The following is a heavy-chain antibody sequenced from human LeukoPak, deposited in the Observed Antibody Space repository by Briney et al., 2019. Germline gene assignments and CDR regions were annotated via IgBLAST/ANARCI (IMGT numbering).Heavy chain of an antibody. CDR3: TTYGTWIDY. V-gene: IGHV3-49*03. D-gene: IGHD1-1*01. CDR1: GLASGDYP. CDR2: IRSKAYGGTP. Sequence: GGSLRLSCSTFGLASGDYPITWLRQAPGKGLEWVGFIRSKAYGGTPDYAASIQGRFTTSRDDSKNIAYLQMSSLKTEDTAIYYCTTYGTWIDYWGQGTLVTVSS. J-gene: IGHJ4*02.